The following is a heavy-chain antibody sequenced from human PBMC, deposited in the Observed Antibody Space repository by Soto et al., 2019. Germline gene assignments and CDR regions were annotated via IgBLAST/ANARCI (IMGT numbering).Heavy chain of an antibody. D-gene: IGHD6-13*01. CDR2: ISGSGGST. V-gene: IGHV3-23*01. CDR1: GFTFSSYA. J-gene: IGHJ6*02. Sequence: EVQLLESGGGLVQPGGSLRLSCAASGFTFSSYAMSWVRQAPGKGLEWVSAISGSGGSTHYADSVKGRFTISRDNSKNTLYLQMNSLRAEDTAVYYCAKEGSSWYPYYYYGMDVWGQGTTVTVSS. CDR3: AKEGSSWYPYYYYGMDV.